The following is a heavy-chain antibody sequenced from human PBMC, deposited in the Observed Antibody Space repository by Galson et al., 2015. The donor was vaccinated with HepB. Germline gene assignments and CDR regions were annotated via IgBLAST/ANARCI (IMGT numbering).Heavy chain of an antibody. Sequence: SVKVSCKASGYTFINYGVSWVRQAPGQGLEWMGWISTYYGDTNYAQKLQGRVTMTTDTYRSTAYMELRSLKSDDTAVYYCARLRQERVTNYYFDFWGQGTLVTVSS. CDR1: GYTFINYG. V-gene: IGHV1-18*01. D-gene: IGHD4-17*01. J-gene: IGHJ4*02. CDR3: ARLRQERVTNYYFDF. CDR2: ISTYYGDT.